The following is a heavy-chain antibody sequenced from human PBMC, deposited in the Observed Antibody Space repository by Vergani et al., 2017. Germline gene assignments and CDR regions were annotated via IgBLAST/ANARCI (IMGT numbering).Heavy chain of an antibody. V-gene: IGHV1-2*04. CDR2: INPNSGGT. J-gene: IGHJ6*03. Sequence: QVQLVQSGAEVKKPGASVKVSCKASGYTFTGYYMHWARQAPGQGLEWMGWINPNSGGTNYAQKFQGWVTMTRDTSISTAYMELSRLRSDDTAVYYCARGSGSSTGNYYYYYMDVWGKGTTVTVSS. D-gene: IGHD2-2*01. CDR1: GYTFTGYY. CDR3: ARGSGSSTGNYYYYYMDV.